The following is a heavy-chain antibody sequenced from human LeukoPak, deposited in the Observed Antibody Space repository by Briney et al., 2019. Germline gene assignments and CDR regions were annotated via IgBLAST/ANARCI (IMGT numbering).Heavy chain of an antibody. CDR1: GFTFSNYW. CDR2: INQDATKE. V-gene: IGHV3-7*01. Sequence: GGSLRLSCAASGFTFSNYWMTWVRQAPGKGLEWVAVINQDATKEYYMDSVKARFTISRDNAKNSVSLQMNSLRAEDTAVYYCVRDGGVSGYDLLDYWGQGTLVAVSS. D-gene: IGHD5-12*01. CDR3: VRDGGVSGYDLLDY. J-gene: IGHJ4*02.